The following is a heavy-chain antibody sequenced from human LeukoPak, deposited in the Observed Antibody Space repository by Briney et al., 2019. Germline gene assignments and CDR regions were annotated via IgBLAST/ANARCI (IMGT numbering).Heavy chain of an antibody. D-gene: IGHD2/OR15-2a*01. CDR2: INSDGSWT. Sequence: GGSLRLSCAGSGFTFSNYAMTWVRQVPGKGLVWVSHINSDGSWTSYADSVKGRFTISKDNAKNTVYLQMNSLRAEDTAVYYCVSFYETYWGRGTLVTVSS. CDR3: VSFYETY. V-gene: IGHV3-74*01. CDR1: GFTFSNYA. J-gene: IGHJ4*02.